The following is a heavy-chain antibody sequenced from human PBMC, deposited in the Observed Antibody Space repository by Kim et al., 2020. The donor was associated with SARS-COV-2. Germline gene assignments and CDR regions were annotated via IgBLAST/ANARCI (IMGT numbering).Heavy chain of an antibody. J-gene: IGHJ6*02. D-gene: IGHD3-10*01. Sequence: ASVKVSCQTSGYTPINYAMNWVRQAPGQGLEWMGWINATTGTSIYAQGFTGRLVFSFDTSVRTAYLQINSLQAGDTAVYYCARDRFRAAKYYYYGMDIWGQGTTVTVS. CDR1: GYTPINYA. CDR3: ARDRFRAAKYYYYGMDI. CDR2: INATTGTS. V-gene: IGHV7-4-1*02.